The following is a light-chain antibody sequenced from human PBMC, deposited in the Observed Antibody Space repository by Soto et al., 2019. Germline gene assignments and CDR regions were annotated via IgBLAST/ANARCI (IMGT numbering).Light chain of an antibody. CDR2: STN. CDR1: SGSVSTSYY. Sequence: QAVVTQEPSFSVSPGRTVTLTCGLSSGSVSTSYYPSWYQQTPGQAPRTLIYSTNMRSSGVPDRFSGSILGNKAALTITGAQADDESDYYCVLYMGSGIGVFGGGTKLTVL. V-gene: IGLV8-61*01. J-gene: IGLJ3*02. CDR3: VLYMGSGIGV.